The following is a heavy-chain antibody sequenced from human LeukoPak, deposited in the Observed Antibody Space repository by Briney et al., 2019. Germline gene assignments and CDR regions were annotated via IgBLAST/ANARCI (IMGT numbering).Heavy chain of an antibody. D-gene: IGHD3-22*01. CDR1: GGSISSYY. V-gene: IGHV4-59*08. CDR2: IYYSGST. J-gene: IGHJ3*02. CDR3: ARHYYDSSGADAFDI. Sequence: ASETLSLTCTVSGGSISSYYWSWIRQPPGKGLGWIGYIYYSGSTNYNPSLKSRVTISVDTSKNQFSLKLSSVTAADTAVYYCARHYYDSSGADAFDIWGQGTMVTVSS.